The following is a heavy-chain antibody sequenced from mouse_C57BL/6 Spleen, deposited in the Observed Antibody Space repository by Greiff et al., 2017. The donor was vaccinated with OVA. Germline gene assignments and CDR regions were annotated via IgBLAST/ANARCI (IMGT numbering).Heavy chain of an antibody. D-gene: IGHD1-1*01. Sequence: VQLKESVAELVRPGASVKLSCTASGFNIKNTYMHWVKQRPEQGLEWIGRIDPANGNTKYAPKFQGKATITADTSSNTAYLQLNSLTSEDTAIYYCARSSTQYYYAMDYWGQGTSVTVSS. V-gene: IGHV14-3*01. CDR3: ARSSTQYYYAMDY. CDR1: GFNIKNTY. J-gene: IGHJ4*01. CDR2: IDPANGNT.